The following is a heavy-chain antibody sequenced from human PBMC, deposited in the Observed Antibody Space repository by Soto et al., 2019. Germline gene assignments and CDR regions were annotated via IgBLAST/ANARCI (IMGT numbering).Heavy chain of an antibody. CDR1: GGSDTRSW. D-gene: IGHD3-22*01. Sequence: LPISGKGCGGSDTRSWFGCAHQMQGKGLEWMGIIYPGDSDTRYSPSFQGQVTISADKSISTAYLQWSSLKASDTAMYYCSRDLDYNDSSILAFDIWGQGTTVTVSS. J-gene: IGHJ3*02. CDR3: SRDLDYNDSSILAFDI. V-gene: IGHV5-51*07. CDR2: IYPGDSDT.